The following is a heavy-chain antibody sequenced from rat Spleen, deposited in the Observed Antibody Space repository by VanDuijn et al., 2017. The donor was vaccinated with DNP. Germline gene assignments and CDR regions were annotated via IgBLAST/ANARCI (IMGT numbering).Heavy chain of an antibody. Sequence: QVQLKESGPGLVQPSQTLSLTCTVAGFSLTGYNVHWVRQPPGKGLEWMGIIWNTGGTRYNSALKSRLTIIKDTSKSQVFLKMNSLQTEDTATYYCARDRLGTMDAWGQGTSVTVSS. V-gene: IGHV2-41*01. CDR1: GFSLTGYN. CDR3: ARDRLGTMDA. J-gene: IGHJ4*01. CDR2: IWNTGGT. D-gene: IGHD5-1*01.